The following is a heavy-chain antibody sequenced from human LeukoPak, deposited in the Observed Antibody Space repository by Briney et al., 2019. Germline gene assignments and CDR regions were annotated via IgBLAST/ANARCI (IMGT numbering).Heavy chain of an antibody. J-gene: IGHJ4*02. Sequence: SETLSLTCTVSGGSISSYYWSWIRQPPGKGLEWIGYIYYSGSTNYNPSLKSRVTISVDTPKNQFSLKLSSVTAADTAVYYCARGYSYTNFDYWGQGTLVTVSS. V-gene: IGHV4-59*01. CDR1: GGSISSYY. CDR3: ARGYSYTNFDY. D-gene: IGHD5-18*01. CDR2: IYYSGST.